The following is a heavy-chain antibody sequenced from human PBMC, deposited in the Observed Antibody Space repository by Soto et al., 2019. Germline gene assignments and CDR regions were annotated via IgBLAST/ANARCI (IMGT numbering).Heavy chain of an antibody. J-gene: IGHJ5*02. CDR2: ITGGADNT. D-gene: IGHD6-19*01. CDR1: GFTYSSYA. V-gene: IGHV3-23*01. Sequence: EVKLLESGGGLVQPGGSLSLSCVASGFTYSSYAMSWVRQAPGKGLEWVSTITGGADNTHYADSVKGRFTISRDNSKNTLSLQMNSLRVEDTAVYHCAKGRIAVAAPYNWFDPWGQGTLVTVSS. CDR3: AKGRIAVAAPYNWFDP.